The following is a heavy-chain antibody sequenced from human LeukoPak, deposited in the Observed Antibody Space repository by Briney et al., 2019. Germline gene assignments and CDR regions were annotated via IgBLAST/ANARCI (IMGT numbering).Heavy chain of an antibody. V-gene: IGHV1-2*02. CDR1: GYTFTGYY. CDR2: INPNSGGT. J-gene: IGHJ4*02. CDR3: ARPPKLFPRPFDY. D-gene: IGHD2-21*01. Sequence: ASVKVSCKASGYTFTGYYMHWVRQAPGQGLEWMVWINPNSGGTNDAQKFQGRVTMTRDTSISTAYMELSRLRSDDTAVYYCARPPKLFPRPFDYWGQGTLVTVSS.